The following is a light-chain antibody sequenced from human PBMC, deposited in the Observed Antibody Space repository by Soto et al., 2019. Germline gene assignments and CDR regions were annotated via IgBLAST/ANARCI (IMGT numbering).Light chain of an antibody. V-gene: IGLV2-23*02. Sequence: QSVLTQPASVSGSPGQSITISCTGTSSDVGSYNLVSWYQQHPGKAPKLMIYEVTKRPSGVSNRFPGSKSGNTASLTISGLQAEDEADYYSGSYAGSSTFGYVFGTGTKVTVL. J-gene: IGLJ1*01. CDR1: SSDVGSYNL. CDR3: GSYAGSSTFGYV. CDR2: EVT.